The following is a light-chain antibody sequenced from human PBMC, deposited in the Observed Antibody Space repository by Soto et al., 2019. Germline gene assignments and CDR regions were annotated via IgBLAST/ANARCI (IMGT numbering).Light chain of an antibody. CDR1: SSNIGSNI. CDR2: NNN. J-gene: IGLJ1*01. CDR3: AAWDDSLNGHYV. V-gene: IGLV1-44*01. Sequence: QLVLTQPPSASGTPGQTVTISCSGGSSNIGSNIVNWYQQLPGTAPKLLIYNNNERPSGVPDRFSGSKSGTSASLAISGLQSEDEADYYCAAWDDSLNGHYVFGTGTKLTVL.